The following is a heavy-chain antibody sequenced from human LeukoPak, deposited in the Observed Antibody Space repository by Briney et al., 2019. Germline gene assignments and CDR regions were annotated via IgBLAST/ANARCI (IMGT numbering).Heavy chain of an antibody. J-gene: IGHJ4*02. CDR2: IYYSGST. CDR1: GGSISSGSYY. Sequence: PSETLSLTCTVSGGSISSGSYYWGRIRQPPGQGRVWIGCIYYSGSTYYNLSLRCRGPLSISTSKKLFPLSRVSVTAAATALCYCARLRNTALVKDWTSFHFDSWGQGTLVTV. V-gene: IGHV4-39*01. CDR3: ARLRNTALVKDWTSFHFDS. D-gene: IGHD5-18*01.